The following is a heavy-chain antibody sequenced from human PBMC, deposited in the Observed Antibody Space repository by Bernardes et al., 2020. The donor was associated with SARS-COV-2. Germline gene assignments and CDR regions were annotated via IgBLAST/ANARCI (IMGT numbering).Heavy chain of an antibody. V-gene: IGHV1-2*02. D-gene: IGHD3-3*01. CDR2: VSPSTGGS. Sequence: ASVKVSCKPSGYPFSAYNLHWVRQAPGEGLEWMGWVSPSTGGSNSAQKFQGRVTMTRDTSISTGYMELSRLRSDDTAVYYCARVGFWSGYVDYWGQGTLVTVSS. CDR1: GYPFSAYN. CDR3: ARVGFWSGYVDY. J-gene: IGHJ4*02.